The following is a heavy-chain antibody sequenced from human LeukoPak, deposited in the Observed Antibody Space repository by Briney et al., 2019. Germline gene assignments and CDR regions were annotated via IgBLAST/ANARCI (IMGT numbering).Heavy chain of an antibody. J-gene: IGHJ4*02. CDR3: ARVPHSVEGSMKAVFIHYFDY. D-gene: IGHD3-22*01. CDR1: GASISSGSYY. Sequence: SQTLSLTCTVSGASISSGSYYWNWIRQPAGKGLEWIGRIFASGSTNYNPSLKSRVTILADTSKNEFSLKLSSVTATDTAVYYCARVPHSVEGSMKAVFIHYFDYWGQGSLVTVSS. CDR2: IFASGST. V-gene: IGHV4-61*02.